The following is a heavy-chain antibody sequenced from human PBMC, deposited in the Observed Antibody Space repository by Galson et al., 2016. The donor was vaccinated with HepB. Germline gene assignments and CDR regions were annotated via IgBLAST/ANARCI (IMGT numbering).Heavy chain of an antibody. Sequence: SLRLSCAASGFTFSSYSLNWVRQAPGKGLEWVSYISSSSSTIYYADSVKGRFTISRDNAKSSLYLQMNSLRDEDTAAYYCSRGEEITIGSFDYWGQGTLVTVSS. D-gene: IGHD3-10*01. CDR3: SRGEEITIGSFDY. V-gene: IGHV3-48*02. CDR1: GFTFSSYS. J-gene: IGHJ4*02. CDR2: ISSSSSTI.